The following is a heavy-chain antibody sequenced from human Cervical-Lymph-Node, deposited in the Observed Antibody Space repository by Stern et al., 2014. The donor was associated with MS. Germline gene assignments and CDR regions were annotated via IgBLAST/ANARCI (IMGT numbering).Heavy chain of an antibody. CDR1: GCTFSRYS. V-gene: IGHV3-21*01. J-gene: IGHJ4*02. D-gene: IGHD4-17*01. CDR2: IINNSATT. CDR3: ARARVGDYARSPHLDS. Sequence: MQLVQSGAGLVKPGDSLTLSCDASGCTFSRYSINWVRQAPGHGLEWISLIINNSATTYYADSVKGRFTIARDSAKDSVSLHLISLRAEDTAVYYCARARVGDYARSPHLDSWGQGTLVTVSS.